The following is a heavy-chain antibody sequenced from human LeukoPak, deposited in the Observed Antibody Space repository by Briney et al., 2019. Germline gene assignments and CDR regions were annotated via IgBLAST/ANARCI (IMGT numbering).Heavy chain of an antibody. J-gene: IGHJ4*02. Sequence: GGSLRLSCAASGFTFSNSAIRYAMSWVRQAPGKGLEWVSVISGSGGSTYYADSVKGRFTISRDNSKNTLSLQMNSLRAEDTAVYYCANDAAGSSSWANYWGQGALVTVSS. CDR2: ISGSGGST. CDR3: ANDAAGSSSWANY. D-gene: IGHD6-13*01. V-gene: IGHV3-23*01. CDR1: GFTFSNSAIRYA.